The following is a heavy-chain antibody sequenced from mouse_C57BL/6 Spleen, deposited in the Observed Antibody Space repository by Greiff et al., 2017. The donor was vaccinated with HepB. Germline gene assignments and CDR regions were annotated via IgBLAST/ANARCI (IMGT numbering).Heavy chain of an antibody. CDR2: ISSGSSTI. CDR1: GFTFSDYG. D-gene: IGHD2-5*01. CDR3: AKENYYSNPNYAMDY. Sequence: EVKVVESGGGLVKPGGSLKLSCAASGFTFSDYGMHWVRQAPEKGLEWVAYISSGSSTIYYADTVKGRFTISRDNAKNTLFLQITSLRSEDTAMYYCAKENYYSNPNYAMDYWGQGASVTVSS. V-gene: IGHV5-17*01. J-gene: IGHJ4*01.